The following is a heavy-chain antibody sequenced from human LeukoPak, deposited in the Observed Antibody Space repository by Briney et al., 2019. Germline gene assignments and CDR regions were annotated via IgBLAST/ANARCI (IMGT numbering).Heavy chain of an antibody. CDR1: GYSINNGYY. V-gene: IGHV4-38-2*02. D-gene: IGHD6-19*01. Sequence: SETLSLTCTVSGYSINNGYYWGWIRQPPGKGLEWIGSIDHSGSTYYNPSLKSRVTISVDTSKNQFSLKLTSVTAADTAVYYCARGGKWLYYFDYWGQGTLVTVSS. CDR3: ARGGKWLYYFDY. CDR2: IDHSGST. J-gene: IGHJ4*02.